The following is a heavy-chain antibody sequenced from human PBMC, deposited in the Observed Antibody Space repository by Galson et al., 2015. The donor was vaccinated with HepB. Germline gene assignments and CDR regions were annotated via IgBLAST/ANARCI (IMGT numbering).Heavy chain of an antibody. Sequence: SLRLSCAASGFTVSSNYMSWVRQAPGKGLEWVSVIYSGGSTYYADSVKGRFTISRDNSKNTLYLQMNSLRAEDTAVYYCARGYSSSWRGYYFDYWGQGTLVTGSS. CDR1: GFTVSSNY. V-gene: IGHV3-66*02. J-gene: IGHJ4*02. CDR2: IYSGGST. CDR3: ARGYSSSWRGYYFDY. D-gene: IGHD6-13*01.